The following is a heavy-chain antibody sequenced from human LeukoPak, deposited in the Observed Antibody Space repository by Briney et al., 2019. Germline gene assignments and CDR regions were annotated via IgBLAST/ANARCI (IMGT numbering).Heavy chain of an antibody. V-gene: IGHV3-48*03. CDR1: GFIFSNYE. CDR3: ARGLNRAFDY. J-gene: IGHJ4*02. D-gene: IGHD2/OR15-2a*01. CDR2: ISGSGRPT. Sequence: PGGSLRLSCAASGFIFSNYEMNWVRQAPGKGLEWISYISGSGRPTYYADSVKGRFTISRDNAKKSLFLQMNSLRAEDTAIHYCARGLNRAFDYWGQGTLVTVSS.